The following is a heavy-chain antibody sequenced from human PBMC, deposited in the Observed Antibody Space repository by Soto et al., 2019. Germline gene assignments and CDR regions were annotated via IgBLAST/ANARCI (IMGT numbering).Heavy chain of an antibody. CDR3: EREVYYCDSRGASFHI. Sequence: QVQLVQSGAAVKKPGSSVKVSCKASGGTFSSYAISWVRQAPGHGLECMGGIIPIGGTATSAQKFQGRVTITANQSTCTANMALSSLRSKDTAVYYCEREVYYCDSRGASFHISCQRTMVTVST. V-gene: IGHV1-69*01. CDR2: IIPIGGTA. D-gene: IGHD3-22*01. J-gene: IGHJ3*02. CDR1: GGTFSSYA.